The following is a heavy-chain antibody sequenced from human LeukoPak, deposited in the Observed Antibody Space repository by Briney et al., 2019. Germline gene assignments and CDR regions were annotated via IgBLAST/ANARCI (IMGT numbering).Heavy chain of an antibody. CDR2: IKQDGSEK. CDR3: PREPFTYYYDSSGYSP. D-gene: IGHD3-22*01. Sequence: PGGSLRLSCAASGFTFSKYWMLWVRQAPGKGLEWVANIKQDGSEKYYVDSVKGRFTISRDNAKNSLYLQMNSLRAEDTAVYYCPREPFTYYYDSSGYSPWGQGTLVSVSS. V-gene: IGHV3-7*01. CDR1: GFTFSKYW. J-gene: IGHJ5*02.